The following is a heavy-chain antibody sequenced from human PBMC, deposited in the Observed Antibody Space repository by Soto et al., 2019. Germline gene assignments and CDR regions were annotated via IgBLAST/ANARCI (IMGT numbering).Heavy chain of an antibody. CDR1: GGSFYIRTYY. Sequence: SETLSLTCTVPGGSFYIRTYYCAWIRPPPGKGLEWIGSIYYSGTTSYNPSLKSRVTISVDTSKNQFSLKLSSVTAADTALYYCARHNYGRDDYYYGMDVWGQGTTVT. CDR2: IYYSGTT. CDR3: ARHNYGRDDYYYGMDV. V-gene: IGHV4-39*01. D-gene: IGHD3-10*01. J-gene: IGHJ6*02.